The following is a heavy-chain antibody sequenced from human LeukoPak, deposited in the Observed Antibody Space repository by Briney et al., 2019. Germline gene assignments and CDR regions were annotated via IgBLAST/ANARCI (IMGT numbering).Heavy chain of an antibody. J-gene: IGHJ5*02. V-gene: IGHV3-21*01. CDR3: ARDLRISREGDDWFDP. CDR2: ISSSSSYI. Sequence: GGSLRLSCAASGFTFSSYSMNWVRQAPGKGLEWVSSISSSSSYIYYADSVKGRFTISRDNAKNSLYLQMNSLRAEDTAVYYCARDLRISREGDDWFDPWGQGTLVTVSS. CDR1: GFTFSSYS. D-gene: IGHD5-24*01.